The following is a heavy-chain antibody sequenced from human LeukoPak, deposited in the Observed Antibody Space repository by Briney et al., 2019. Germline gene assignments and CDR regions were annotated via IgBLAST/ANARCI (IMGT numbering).Heavy chain of an antibody. CDR1: GYSFTSYW. J-gene: IGHJ3*02. CDR3: AGHFTAYSNRANAFDI. CDR2: IDPRDSYT. D-gene: IGHD4-11*01. V-gene: IGHV5-10-1*01. Sequence: GESLKISCQGSGYSFTSYWIFWLRQMPGKGLEWMGRIDPRDSYTNYSPSFQGHVTISADKSISTAYLQWSSLKASDTAMYYCAGHFTAYSNRANAFDIWGQGTMVTVSS.